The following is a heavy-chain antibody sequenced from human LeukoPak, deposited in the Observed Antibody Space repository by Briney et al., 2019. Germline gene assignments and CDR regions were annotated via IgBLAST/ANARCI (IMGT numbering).Heavy chain of an antibody. Sequence: ASVKVSCKASGYTFTSYYMHWVRQAPGQGLEWMGWISAYNGNTNYAQKLQGRVTMTTDTSTSTAYMELRSLRSDDTAVYYCAREGHDSSGYSFLEYYFDYWGQGTLVTVSS. D-gene: IGHD3-22*01. CDR3: AREGHDSSGYSFLEYYFDY. CDR1: GYTFTSYY. J-gene: IGHJ4*02. V-gene: IGHV1-18*04. CDR2: ISAYNGNT.